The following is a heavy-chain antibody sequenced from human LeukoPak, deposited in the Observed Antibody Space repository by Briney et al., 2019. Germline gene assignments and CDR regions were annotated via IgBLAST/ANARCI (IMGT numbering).Heavy chain of an antibody. J-gene: IGHJ4*02. Sequence: SETLSLTCVVSGDSIRSGGYTWTWIRQAPGKGLEWIGYIYKSASTYYTPSLKSRVTISVDTSKNQFSLKVTSVTAADTAVYCCARAPYGGLDYWGQGTLVTVSS. D-gene: IGHD4-23*01. V-gene: IGHV4-30-2*01. CDR1: GDSIRSGGYT. CDR2: IYKSAST. CDR3: ARAPYGGLDY.